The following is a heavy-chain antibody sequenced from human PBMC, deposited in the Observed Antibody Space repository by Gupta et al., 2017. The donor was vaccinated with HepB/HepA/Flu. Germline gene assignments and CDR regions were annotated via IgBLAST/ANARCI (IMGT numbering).Heavy chain of an antibody. CDR2: ISSSSSYI. D-gene: IGHD6-19*01. V-gene: IGHV3-21*01. CDR1: GSTFRSHS. CDR3: ARDREEQWLVRIDFDY. J-gene: IGHJ4*02. Sequence: EVQLVESGGGLVKPGGSLRLSCPASGSTFRSHSMNWVRQAPGKGLEWVSSISSSSSYIYYADSVKGRFTISRDNAKNSLYLQMNSLRAEDTAVYYCARDREEQWLVRIDFDYWGQGTLVTVSS.